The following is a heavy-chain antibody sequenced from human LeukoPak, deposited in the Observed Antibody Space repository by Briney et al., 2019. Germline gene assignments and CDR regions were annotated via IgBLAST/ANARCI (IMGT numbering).Heavy chain of an antibody. Sequence: SVKVSCKASGGTFSSYAISWVRQAPGQGLEWMGGIIPIFGTANYAQKFQGRVTITTDESTSTAYMELSSLRSEDTAVYYCASPYYDFWSGRPYYYYYMDAWGKGTTVTVSS. D-gene: IGHD3-3*01. V-gene: IGHV1-69*05. CDR3: ASPYYDFWSGRPYYYYYMDA. J-gene: IGHJ6*03. CDR1: GGTFSSYA. CDR2: IIPIFGTA.